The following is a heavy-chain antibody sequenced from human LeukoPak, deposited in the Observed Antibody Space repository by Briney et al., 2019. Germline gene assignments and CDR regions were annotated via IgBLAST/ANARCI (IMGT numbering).Heavy chain of an antibody. J-gene: IGHJ3*02. CDR2: LIPLFGTP. Sequence: SVKVSCKASGGTFNNYAINWVRQAPGQGLEWVGRLIPLFGTPNYAQKFQGKVTINADETTSTFYMDLSGLRSEDTAVYYCAHATQRLPTIMIDAFDIWGQGTRVTVSS. CDR1: GGTFNNYA. V-gene: IGHV1-69*13. D-gene: IGHD5-24*01. CDR3: AHATQRLPTIMIDAFDI.